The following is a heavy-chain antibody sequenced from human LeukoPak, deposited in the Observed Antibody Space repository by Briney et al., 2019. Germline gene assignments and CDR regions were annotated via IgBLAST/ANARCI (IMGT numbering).Heavy chain of an antibody. J-gene: IGHJ6*02. CDR1: GFTFSSYW. Sequence: GGSLRLSCAASGFTFSSYWMHWVRQAPGKGLVWVSRINSDGSSTSYADSVKGRFTISRDNAKNTLYLQMNSLRAEDTAVYYCAGRYYDFWSGYYGMDVWGQGTTVTVSS. D-gene: IGHD3-3*01. V-gene: IGHV3-74*01. CDR3: AGRYYDFWSGYYGMDV. CDR2: INSDGSST.